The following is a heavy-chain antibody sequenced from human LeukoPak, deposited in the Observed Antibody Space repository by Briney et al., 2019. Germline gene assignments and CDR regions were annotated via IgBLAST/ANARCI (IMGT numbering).Heavy chain of an antibody. CDR2: ISSSGGST. CDR3: VGEIAAAGTPYFDY. V-gene: IGHV3-64D*06. J-gene: IGHJ4*02. D-gene: IGHD6-13*01. Sequence: GGSLRLSCSASGFTFSSYAMHWVRQAPGKGLEYVSAISSSGGSTYYADSVKGRFTISRDNSKNTLYLQMSSLRAEDTAVYYCVGEIAAAGTPYFDYWGQGTLVTVSS. CDR1: GFTFSSYA.